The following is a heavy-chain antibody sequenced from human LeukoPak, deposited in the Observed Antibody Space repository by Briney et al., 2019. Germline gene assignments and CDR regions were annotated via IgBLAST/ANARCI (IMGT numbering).Heavy chain of an antibody. V-gene: IGHV4-4*07. Sequence: SETLSLTCTVSGGSVSSYYWDWIRQAAGKGLEWIGRIYTSGNTNYNPSLKSRVTISVDKSKNQFSLKLISVTAADTGMYYCAVDNRDYWGQGTLVTVSS. CDR1: GGSVSSYY. D-gene: IGHD2-2*01. CDR3: AVDNRDY. J-gene: IGHJ4*02. CDR2: IYTSGNT.